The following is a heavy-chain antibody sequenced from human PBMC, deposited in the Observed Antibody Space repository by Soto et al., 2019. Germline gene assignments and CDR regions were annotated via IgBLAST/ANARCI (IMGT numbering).Heavy chain of an antibody. D-gene: IGHD6-13*01. J-gene: IGHJ6*02. CDR2: IDPSDSYT. Sequence: PGESLKISCKGSGYSFTSYWISWVRQMPGQGLEWMGRIDPSDSYTNYSPSFQGHVTISADKSISTAYLQWSSLKASDTAMHYCTRRAAGTSAPYYYYGIDVWGQGTTVTVSS. CDR1: GYSFTSYW. CDR3: TRRAAGTSAPYYYYGIDV. V-gene: IGHV5-10-1*01.